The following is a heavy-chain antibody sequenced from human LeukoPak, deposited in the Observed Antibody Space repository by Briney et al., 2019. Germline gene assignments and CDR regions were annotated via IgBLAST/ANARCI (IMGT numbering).Heavy chain of an antibody. CDR1: GYTFTDYY. V-gene: IGHV1-2*02. Sequence: ASVKVSCKASGYTFTDYYMHWVRQAPGQGLEWMGWINPNSGGTDYAQKFQGRVTMTRDTSISTAYMELSRLRSDDTAVYYCARDGYCTNGVCYGVWFDPWGQGTLVTVSS. CDR2: INPNSGGT. J-gene: IGHJ5*02. CDR3: ARDGYCTNGVCYGVWFDP. D-gene: IGHD2-8*01.